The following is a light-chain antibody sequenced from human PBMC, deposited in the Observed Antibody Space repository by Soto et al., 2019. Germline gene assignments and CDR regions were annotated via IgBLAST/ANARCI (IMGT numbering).Light chain of an antibody. CDR1: QSVLYSSNNKNY. CDR2: WSP. CDR3: QQYYSSPFT. V-gene: IGKV4-1*01. Sequence: DIVMTQSPESLAVSLGERATINCKSSQSVLYSSNNKNYIAWFQQKPGQAPKLLIYWSPTRASGVPDRFSGSEPGTDFTLTISSLKAEDVGVYYCQQYYSSPFTFGQGTKLEIK. J-gene: IGKJ2*01.